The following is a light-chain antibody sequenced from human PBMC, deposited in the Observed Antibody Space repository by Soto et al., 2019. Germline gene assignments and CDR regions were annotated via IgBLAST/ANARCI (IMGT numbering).Light chain of an antibody. CDR3: CSYEGSYTRYV. CDR1: SSDVGGYNY. CDR2: DVS. V-gene: IGLV2-11*01. J-gene: IGLJ1*01. Sequence: ALTQPRSVSGSPGQSVTISCTGTSSDVGGYNYVSWYQQHPGKAPKLMIYDVSKRPSGVPDRFSGSKSGNTASLTISGLQAEDEADYYCCSYEGSYTRYVFGTGTKVTVL.